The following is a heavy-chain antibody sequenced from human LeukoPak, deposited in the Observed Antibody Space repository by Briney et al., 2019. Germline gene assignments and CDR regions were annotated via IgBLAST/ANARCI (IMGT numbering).Heavy chain of an antibody. Sequence: GASVKVSCKTSGYSENFYGITWVRQVAGQGLEWMGWISAQHGQTEYAPNSQDRVTMTTDTYTNTAYMELRSPRSDDTAVYYCARTDTAMATFDYWGQGTLVTVSS. CDR3: ARTDTAMATFDY. D-gene: IGHD5-18*01. CDR2: ISAQHGQT. CDR1: GYSENFYG. J-gene: IGHJ4*02. V-gene: IGHV1-18*01.